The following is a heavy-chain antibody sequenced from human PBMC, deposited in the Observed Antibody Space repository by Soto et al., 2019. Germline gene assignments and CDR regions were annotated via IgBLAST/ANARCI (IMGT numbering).Heavy chain of an antibody. CDR1: GCSISSYY. D-gene: IGHD3-3*01. V-gene: IGHV4-59*01. CDR2: IYYSGST. Sequence: SETLPLPCPVSGCSISSYYWSWIRQPPGKGLEWIGYIYYSGSTNYNPSLKSRVTISVDTSKNQFSLKLSSVTAADTAVYYCARDRAYYDFWSGYSTYYYYGMDVWGQGTTVTVSS. CDR3: ARDRAYYDFWSGYSTYYYYGMDV. J-gene: IGHJ6*02.